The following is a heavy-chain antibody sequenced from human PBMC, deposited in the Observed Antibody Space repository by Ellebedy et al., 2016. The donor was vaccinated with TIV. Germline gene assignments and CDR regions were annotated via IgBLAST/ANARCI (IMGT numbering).Heavy chain of an antibody. D-gene: IGHD3-10*01. J-gene: IGHJ6*02. CDR2: ISPNSGGT. CDR3: SKERITMVRGLLLYGMDV. Sequence: AASVKVSCKASGYTFTGYYMHWVRQAPGQGLEWMGWISPNSGGTNYAQKFQGRVTMTRDTSISTAYMELSRLRSDDTAVYYCSKERITMVRGLLLYGMDVWGQGTTVTVSS. CDR1: GYTFTGYY. V-gene: IGHV1-2*02.